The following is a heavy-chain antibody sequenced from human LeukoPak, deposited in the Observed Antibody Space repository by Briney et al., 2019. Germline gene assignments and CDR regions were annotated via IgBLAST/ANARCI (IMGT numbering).Heavy chain of an antibody. D-gene: IGHD3-10*01. Sequence: SVKVSCKASGYTFTSYYMHWVRQAPGQGLEWMGIINPSGGSTSYAQKFQGRVTMTRDMSTSTVYMELSRLRSDDTAVYYCARTGITMVRGVLHWFDPWGQGTLVTVSS. CDR1: GYTFTSYY. CDR2: INPSGGST. V-gene: IGHV1-46*01. CDR3: ARTGITMVRGVLHWFDP. J-gene: IGHJ5*02.